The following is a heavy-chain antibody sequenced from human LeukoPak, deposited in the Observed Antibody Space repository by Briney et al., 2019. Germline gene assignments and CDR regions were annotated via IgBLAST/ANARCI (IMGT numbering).Heavy chain of an antibody. J-gene: IGHJ5*02. CDR1: GFTFTTYA. D-gene: IGHD3-10*01. CDR2: IKQDGSEE. Sequence: GGSLRLSCAASGFTFTTYAMSWVRQPPGKGLEWVANIKQDGSEENYVDSVKGRFTISRDNAKKSLYLQMNSLRVEDTAVYYCARFISLGAWGQGTLVTVSS. CDR3: ARFISLGA. V-gene: IGHV3-7*01.